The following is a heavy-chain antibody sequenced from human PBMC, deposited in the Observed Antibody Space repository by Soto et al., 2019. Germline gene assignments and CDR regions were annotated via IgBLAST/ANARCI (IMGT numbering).Heavy chain of an antibody. CDR3: ARMYSGSYYFDY. D-gene: IGHD1-26*01. Sequence: ASVKVSCQASGYTFTSYSMHLVRQAPGQRLEWMGWINAGNGNTKYSQKFQGRVTITRDTSASTAYMELSSLRSEDTAVYYCARMYSGSYYFDYWGQGTLVTVSS. CDR2: INAGNGNT. CDR1: GYTFTSYS. V-gene: IGHV1-3*01. J-gene: IGHJ4*02.